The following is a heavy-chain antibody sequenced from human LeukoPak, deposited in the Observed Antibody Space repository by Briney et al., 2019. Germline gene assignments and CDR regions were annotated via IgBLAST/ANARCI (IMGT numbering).Heavy chain of an antibody. D-gene: IGHD3-10*01. J-gene: IGHJ4*02. V-gene: IGHV4-59*01. CDR2: IYYSGST. Sequence: PREALSLTCTVSGGSISRYYWSWIRQTPGKGLEWIGYIYYSGSTDCNPSLKSRVTMSIDTSKSQFSLRLDSVTASDTAIYYCARHHYGSGFYDYWGQGTLVTVSS. CDR3: ARHHYGSGFYDY. CDR1: GGSISRYY.